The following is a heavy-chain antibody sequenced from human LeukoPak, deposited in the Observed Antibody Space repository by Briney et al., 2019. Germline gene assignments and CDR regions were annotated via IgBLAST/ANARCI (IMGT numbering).Heavy chain of an antibody. J-gene: IGHJ4*02. D-gene: IGHD3-22*01. V-gene: IGHV3-30*02. CDR1: GFTFSSYA. CDR3: AKVRAGHYDSSGLPLG. CDR2: IRSDGTNK. Sequence: GGSLRLSCTASGFTFSSYAMHWVRQAPGKGLEWVAFIRSDGTNKYYTDSVKGRFTISRDNSKNTLYLQMNSLRPEDTAVYYCAKVRAGHYDSSGLPLGWGQGTLVSVSS.